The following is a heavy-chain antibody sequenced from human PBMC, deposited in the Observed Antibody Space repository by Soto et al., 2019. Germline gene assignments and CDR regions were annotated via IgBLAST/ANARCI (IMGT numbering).Heavy chain of an antibody. CDR3: TTYDYIWGHYRYRWAY. CDR2: IKSETDGGTT. Sequence: GGSLRLSCAASGFPFSNAWMSWVRQAPGEGLEWVARIKSETDGGTTDYGAPVEGRFTISRDDSKNTLDLQMTNLKTEDTAVYYCTTYDYIWGHYRYRWAYWGQGALVTVSS. V-gene: IGHV3-15*01. D-gene: IGHD3-16*02. J-gene: IGHJ4*02. CDR1: GFPFSNAW.